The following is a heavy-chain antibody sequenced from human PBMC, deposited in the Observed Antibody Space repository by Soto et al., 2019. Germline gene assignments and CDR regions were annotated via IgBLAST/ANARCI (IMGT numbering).Heavy chain of an antibody. J-gene: IGHJ6*02. CDR1: GFSLSTSGVG. D-gene: IGHD3-10*01. CDR3: AVGLDYYGSGSYWGGDYCYGMDV. CDR2: IYWNDDK. V-gene: IGHV2-5*01. Sequence: QITLKESGPTLVKPTQTLTLTCTFSGFSLSTSGVGVGWIRQPPGKALEWLALIYWNDDKRYSPSLKSRLTITKDTSKNQVVLTMTNMDPVDTATYYCAVGLDYYGSGSYWGGDYCYGMDVWGQGTTVTVSS.